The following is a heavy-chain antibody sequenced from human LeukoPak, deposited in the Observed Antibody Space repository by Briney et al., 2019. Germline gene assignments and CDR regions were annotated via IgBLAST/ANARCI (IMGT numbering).Heavy chain of an antibody. CDR2: IHTTGGT. V-gene: IGHV4-4*07. CDR3: ARDLALGYCPSSSCSSPLLDY. J-gene: IGHJ4*02. CDR1: GASISSDY. Sequence: KPSATLSLTCPVSGASISSDYWSWIRQPAGKGLEWIGRIHTTGGTRYNPSLKSRITMSVDASKNQFSLQVSSVTAADTAVYYCARDLALGYCPSSSCSSPLLDYWGQGTLVTVSS. D-gene: IGHD2-2*01.